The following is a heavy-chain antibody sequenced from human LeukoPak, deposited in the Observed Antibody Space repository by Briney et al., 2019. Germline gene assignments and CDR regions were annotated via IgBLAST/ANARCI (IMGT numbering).Heavy chain of an antibody. J-gene: IGHJ4*02. CDR1: GYTFTSYG. CDR2: ISAYNGNT. Sequence: ASVKVSCKASGYTFTSYGISWVRQAPGQGLEWMGWISAYNGNTNNAQKLQGRVTMTTDTSTSTAYMELRSLRSDDTAVYYCARSDYDILTGYFDYWGQGTLVTVSS. D-gene: IGHD3-9*01. V-gene: IGHV1-18*04. CDR3: ARSDYDILTGYFDY.